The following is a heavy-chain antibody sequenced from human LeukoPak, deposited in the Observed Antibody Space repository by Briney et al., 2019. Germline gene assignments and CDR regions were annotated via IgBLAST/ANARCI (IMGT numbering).Heavy chain of an antibody. V-gene: IGHV3-30*18. Sequence: PGGSLRLSCAASGFTFSSYGMHWVRQAPGKGLEWVAVISYDGSNKYYADSVKGRFTISRDNSKNTLYLQMNSLRAEDTAVYYCAKDKIAVASPGYGMDVWGQGTTVTVSS. J-gene: IGHJ6*02. CDR1: GFTFSSYG. D-gene: IGHD6-19*01. CDR2: ISYDGSNK. CDR3: AKDKIAVASPGYGMDV.